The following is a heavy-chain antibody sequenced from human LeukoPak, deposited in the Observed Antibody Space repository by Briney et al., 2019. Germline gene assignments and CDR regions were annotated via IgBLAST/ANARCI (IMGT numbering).Heavy chain of an antibody. J-gene: IGHJ6*02. Sequence: PGGSLRLSCAASGFTFSSYAMSWVRQAPGKGLEWVSAISGSGGSTYYADSVKGRFTISRDNSKNTLYLQMNSLRAEDTAVYYCAKVDGSGWYEVGYYYYGMDVWGQGTTVTVSS. CDR2: ISGSGGST. V-gene: IGHV3-23*01. CDR3: AKVDGSGWYEVGYYYYGMDV. D-gene: IGHD6-19*01. CDR1: GFTFSSYA.